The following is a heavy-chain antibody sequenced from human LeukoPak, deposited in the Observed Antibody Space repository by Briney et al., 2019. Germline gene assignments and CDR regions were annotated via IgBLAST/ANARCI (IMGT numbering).Heavy chain of an antibody. CDR1: GGSISSSGYY. CDR2: IYYSGST. V-gene: IGHV4-39*02. D-gene: IGHD2-2*01. J-gene: IGHJ4*02. Sequence: SETLSLTCTVSGGSISSSGYYWGWIRQPPGKGLEWIGNIYYSGSTYYNPSLKSRVTISVDTSKNHFSLKLNSVTAADTALYYCAGLGYCSSASCGPLDYWGQGTLVTVSS. CDR3: AGLGYCSSASCGPLDY.